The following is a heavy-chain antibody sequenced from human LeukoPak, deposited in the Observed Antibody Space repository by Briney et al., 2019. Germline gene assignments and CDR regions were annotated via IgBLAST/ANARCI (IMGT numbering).Heavy chain of an antibody. CDR3: ARGYYGGLDY. D-gene: IGHD4-23*01. CDR2: IYYSGST. J-gene: IGHJ4*02. CDR1: GGSISSYY. V-gene: IGHV4-59*01. Sequence: PSETLSLTCTVSGGSISSYYWSWLRQPPGKGLEWIGYIYYSGSTNYNPSLKSRVTISVDTSKNQFSLKLSSVTAADTAVYYCARGYYGGLDYWGQGTLVTVSS.